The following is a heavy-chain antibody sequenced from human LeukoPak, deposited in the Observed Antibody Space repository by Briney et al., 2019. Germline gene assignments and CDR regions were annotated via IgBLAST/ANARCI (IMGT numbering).Heavy chain of an antibody. D-gene: IGHD6-13*01. Sequence: SETLSLTCTVSGGSINNYYWSWIRQPPGKGLEWIGYIYYSGGDMNYNPSLKSRLTISVDTSKNQISLMLTSMTAADTAVYYCARQPAATAAFDIWAQGTMVTVSS. V-gene: IGHV4-59*08. CDR2: IYYSGGDM. CDR3: ARQPAATAAFDI. CDR1: GGSINNYY. J-gene: IGHJ3*02.